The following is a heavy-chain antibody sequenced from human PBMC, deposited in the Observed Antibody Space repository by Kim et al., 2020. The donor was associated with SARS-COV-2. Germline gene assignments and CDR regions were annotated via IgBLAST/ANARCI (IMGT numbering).Heavy chain of an antibody. CDR1: GFTFSSYA. J-gene: IGHJ4*02. CDR2: VSGSGGST. D-gene: IGHD6-13*01. Sequence: GGSLRLSCAASGFTFSSYAMSWVRQAPGKGPEWVSLVSGSGGSTYPEDAVRGRFAISRDNSKKTLYLKMNSLRAEDTALYYCAKGESSSWSFFYYWGQGT. V-gene: IGHV3-23*01. CDR3: AKGESSSWSFFYY.